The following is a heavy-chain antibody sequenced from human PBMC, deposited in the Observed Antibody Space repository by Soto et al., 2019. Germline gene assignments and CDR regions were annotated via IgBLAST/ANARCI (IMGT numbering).Heavy chain of an antibody. CDR1: GGTFSSYA. CDR2: IIPIFGTA. Sequence: GASVKVSCKASGGTFSSYAISWVRQAPGQGLEWMGGIIPIFGTANYAQKFQGRVTITADESTSTAYMELSSLRSEDTAMYYCARQKYSSPYYYYGMDVWGQGTTVTVSS. CDR3: ARQKYSSPYYYYGMDV. J-gene: IGHJ6*02. V-gene: IGHV1-69*13. D-gene: IGHD6-6*01.